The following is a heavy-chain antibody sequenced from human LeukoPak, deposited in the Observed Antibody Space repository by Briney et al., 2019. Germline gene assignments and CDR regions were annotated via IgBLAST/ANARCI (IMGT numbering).Heavy chain of an antibody. Sequence: GGSLRLSCAASGFTFDDYGMSWVRQAPGKGLEWVSGINWNGGSTGYADSVKGRFTISRDNAKNSLYLQMNSLRAEDTALYYCARGYTDIVGATTKFDPWGQGTLVTVSS. CDR3: ARGYTDIVGATTKFDP. CDR1: GFTFDDYG. CDR2: INWNGGST. D-gene: IGHD1-26*01. J-gene: IGHJ5*02. V-gene: IGHV3-20*04.